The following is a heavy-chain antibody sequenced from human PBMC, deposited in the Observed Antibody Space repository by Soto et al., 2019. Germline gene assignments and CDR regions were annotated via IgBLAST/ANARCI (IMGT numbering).Heavy chain of an antibody. CDR3: ARLSGYYGMDV. CDR1: GGSISSSSYY. CDR2: IYYSGST. J-gene: IGHJ6*02. V-gene: IGHV4-39*01. D-gene: IGHD6-25*01. Sequence: SETLSLTCTVSGGSISSSSYYWGWIRQPPGKGLEWIGSIYYSGSTYYNPSLKSRVTISVDTSKNQFSLKLSSVTAADTAVYYWARLSGYYGMDVWGQGTPVTVSS.